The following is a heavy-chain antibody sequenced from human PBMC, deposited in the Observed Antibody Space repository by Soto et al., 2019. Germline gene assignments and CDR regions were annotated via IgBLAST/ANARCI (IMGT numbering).Heavy chain of an antibody. CDR1: GGSISSYY. CDR2: IYYSGST. Sequence: QVQLQESGPGLVKPSETLSLTCTVSGGSISSYYWSWIRQPPGKGLEWIGYIYYSGSTNYNPSLKRRVTISLDTSKNQFSLKLSSVTAADTAVYYCARQGVAALTSYYYSYGMDVWGQGTTVTVSS. D-gene: IGHD6-19*01. J-gene: IGHJ6*02. CDR3: ARQGVAALTSYYYSYGMDV. V-gene: IGHV4-59*08.